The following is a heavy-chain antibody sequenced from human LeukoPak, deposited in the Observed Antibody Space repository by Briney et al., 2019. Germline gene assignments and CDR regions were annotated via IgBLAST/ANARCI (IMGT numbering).Heavy chain of an antibody. Sequence: ASVKVSCKASGYTFTGYYMHWVRQAPGQGLEWMGWINPNSGGTNYTQKFQGRVTMTRDTSINTAYMELSRLRSDDTAIYYCARFYYDTSGPTNGDCWGQGTLVTVSS. CDR2: INPNSGGT. CDR3: ARFYYDTSGPTNGDC. D-gene: IGHD3-22*01. CDR1: GYTFTGYY. J-gene: IGHJ4*02. V-gene: IGHV1-2*02.